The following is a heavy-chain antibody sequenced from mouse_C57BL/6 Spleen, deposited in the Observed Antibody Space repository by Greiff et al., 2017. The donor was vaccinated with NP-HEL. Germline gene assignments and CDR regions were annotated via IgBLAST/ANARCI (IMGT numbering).Heavy chain of an antibody. CDR1: GFNIKDYY. Sequence: VQLQQSGAELVRPGASVKLSCTASGFNIKDYYMHWVKQRPEQGLEWIGWIDPENGDTEYASKFQGKATITADTSSNTAYLQLSSLTSEDTAVYYCTFYGSSLCYFDYWGQGTTLTVSS. CDR2: IDPENGDT. V-gene: IGHV14-4*01. D-gene: IGHD1-1*01. J-gene: IGHJ2*01. CDR3: TFYGSSLCYFDY.